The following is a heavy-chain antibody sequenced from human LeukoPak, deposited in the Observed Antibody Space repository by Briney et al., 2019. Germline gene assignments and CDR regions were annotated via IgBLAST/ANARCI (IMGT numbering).Heavy chain of an antibody. CDR3: ARGSTTYKSYFDY. J-gene: IGHJ4*02. D-gene: IGHD2-2*01. V-gene: IGHV4-34*01. CDR2: INHSGST. CDR1: GGSFSGYY. Sequence: SETLSLTCAVYGGSFSGYYWSWISQPPAKGLEWIGEINHSGSTNYNPSLKSRVTISVDTSKNQFSLKLSSVTAADTAVYYCARGSTTYKSYFDYWGQGTLVTVSS.